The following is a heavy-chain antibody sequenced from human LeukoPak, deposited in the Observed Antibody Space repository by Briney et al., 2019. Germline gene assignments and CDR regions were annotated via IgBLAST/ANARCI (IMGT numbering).Heavy chain of an antibody. V-gene: IGHV4-61*01. CDR3: ARSTLGYCSGGSCSWFDP. D-gene: IGHD2-15*01. Sequence: SETLSLTCTVSGGSINTPNYYWGWIRQTPGKGLEWIVYVYYSGTTNYNPSLKSRVTISGDTSKNLFSLKLSSVTAADTAVYYCARSTLGYCSGGSCSWFDPWGQGTLVTVSS. J-gene: IGHJ5*02. CDR1: GGSINTPNYY. CDR2: VYYSGTT.